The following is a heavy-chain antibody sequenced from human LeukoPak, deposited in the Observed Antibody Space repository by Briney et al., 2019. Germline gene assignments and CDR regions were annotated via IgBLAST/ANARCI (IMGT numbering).Heavy chain of an antibody. CDR3: ARRRGRDGYNYFDY. J-gene: IGHJ4*02. Sequence: SETLSLTCTVSGGSVSSGSYYWSWIRQPPGKGLEWLGYIYYSGSTNYNPSLKSRVTISVDTSKNQFSLKLSSVTAADTAVYYCARRRGRDGYNYFDYWGQGTLVTVSS. CDR1: GGSVSSGSYY. V-gene: IGHV4-61*01. D-gene: IGHD5-24*01. CDR2: IYYSGST.